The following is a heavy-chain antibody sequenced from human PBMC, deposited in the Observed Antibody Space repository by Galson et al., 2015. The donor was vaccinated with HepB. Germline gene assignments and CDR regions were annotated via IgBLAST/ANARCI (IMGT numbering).Heavy chain of an antibody. CDR3: ARSSSSGWYRIGDWYFDL. CDR1: GYTFTSNA. Sequence: SVKVSCKASGYTFTSNAMNWVRQAPGQGLEWMGWINTNTGNPTYAQGFTGRFVFSLDTSVSTAYLQISSLKAEDTAVYYCARSSSSGWYRIGDWYFDLWGRGTLVTVSS. V-gene: IGHV7-4-1*02. D-gene: IGHD6-19*01. CDR2: INTNTGNP. J-gene: IGHJ2*01.